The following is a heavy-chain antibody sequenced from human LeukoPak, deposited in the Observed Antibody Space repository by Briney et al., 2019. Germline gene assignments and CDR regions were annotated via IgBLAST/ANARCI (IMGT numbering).Heavy chain of an antibody. CDR2: ISSNGGST. Sequence: GGSLRLSCAASGFTFSSYAMHWVRQAPGKGLEYVSGISSNGGSTYCAGSVKGRFTISRDNSKNIVNLQMGSLRIEDTAVYHCARMTLYGSGTVDWGQGILVTVSS. J-gene: IGHJ4*02. V-gene: IGHV3-64*02. D-gene: IGHD3-10*01. CDR1: GFTFSSYA. CDR3: ARMTLYGSGTVD.